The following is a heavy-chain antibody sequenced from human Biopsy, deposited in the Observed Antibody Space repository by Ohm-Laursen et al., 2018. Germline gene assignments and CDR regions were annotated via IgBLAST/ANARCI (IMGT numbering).Heavy chain of an antibody. CDR3: ARHAPSYSGSYWRYFDL. CDR2: IYYTGST. J-gene: IGHJ2*01. CDR1: GGSISSYY. D-gene: IGHD1-26*01. Sequence: GTLSLTCTVSGGSISSYYWSWIRQPPGRGLEWIGYIYYTGSTNYNPSLKSRVTISVDTSMNPLSLGLTSVTAADTAVYYCARHAPSYSGSYWRYFDLWGRGTLVTVSS. V-gene: IGHV4-59*08.